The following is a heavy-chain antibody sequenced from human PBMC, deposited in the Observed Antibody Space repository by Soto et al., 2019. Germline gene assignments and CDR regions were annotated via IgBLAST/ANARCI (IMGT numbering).Heavy chain of an antibody. D-gene: IGHD3-9*01. V-gene: IGHV1-69*13. CDR2: IIPIFGTA. Sequence: SVKVSCKASGGTFSSYAISWVRQAPGQGLEWMGGIIPIFGTANYAQKFQGRVTITADESTSTAYMELSSLRSEDTAVYYCAIPLIAMTKDAFDIWAQGTMVTVSS. J-gene: IGHJ3*02. CDR3: AIPLIAMTKDAFDI. CDR1: GGTFSSYA.